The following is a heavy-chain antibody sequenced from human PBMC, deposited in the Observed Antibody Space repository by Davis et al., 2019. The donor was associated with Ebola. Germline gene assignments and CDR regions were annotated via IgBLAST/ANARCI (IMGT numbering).Heavy chain of an antibody. J-gene: IGHJ3*02. CDR2: LGTSADT. CDR1: GFIFSSYV. V-gene: IGHV3-23*01. Sequence: GESLKISCAASGFIFSSYVMSWVRQAPGKGLEWVSTLGTSADTYYAASVKGRFTISRDNSENTLYLQMNGLRVEDTAIYYCAKDTSNIWFDIWGQGTNVTVSS. CDR3: AKDTSNIWFDI. D-gene: IGHD1-26*01.